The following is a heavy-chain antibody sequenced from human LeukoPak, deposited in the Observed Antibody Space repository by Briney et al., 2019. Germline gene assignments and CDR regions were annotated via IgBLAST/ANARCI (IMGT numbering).Heavy chain of an antibody. CDR1: GFTFSSHA. CDR2: ISYVVTNR. J-gene: IGHJ3*02. Sequence: PGGSLRLSCAASGFTFSSHALHWVRQAPGKGLEWVAVISYVVTNRYYADSVKGRFTISRDNSINTLYLQMNSLRADDTAVYYCARDSPQSGSYLSDAFDIWGQGTMVTVSS. D-gene: IGHD1-26*01. CDR3: ARDSPQSGSYLSDAFDI. V-gene: IGHV3-30*14.